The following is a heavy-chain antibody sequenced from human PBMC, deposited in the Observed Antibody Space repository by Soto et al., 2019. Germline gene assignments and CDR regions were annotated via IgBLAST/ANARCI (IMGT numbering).Heavy chain of an antibody. CDR3: ARKYYYDSSAYYSGGMDV. D-gene: IGHD3-22*01. Sequence: GGSLRLSCAASGFTFSSYSMNWVRQAPGKGLEWVSSISSSSSDIYYADSVKGRFTISRDNAKNSLYLQMNSLRAEDTAVYYCARKYYYDSSAYYSGGMDVWGQGTTVTVSS. V-gene: IGHV3-21*01. CDR1: GFTFSSYS. CDR2: ISSSSSDI. J-gene: IGHJ6*02.